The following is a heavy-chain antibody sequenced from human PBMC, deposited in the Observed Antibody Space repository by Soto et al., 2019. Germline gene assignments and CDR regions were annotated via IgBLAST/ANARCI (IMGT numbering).Heavy chain of an antibody. Sequence: ASVKVSCKASGYTFTSYAMHWVRQAPGQRLEWMGWINAGNGNTKYSQKFQGRVTITRDTSASTAYMELSSLRSDDTAVYYCARDGRRFLEWLSNPYYYYYMDVWGKGTTVTVSS. J-gene: IGHJ6*03. CDR3: ARDGRRFLEWLSNPYYYYYMDV. D-gene: IGHD3-3*01. CDR2: INAGNGNT. CDR1: GYTFTSYA. V-gene: IGHV1-3*01.